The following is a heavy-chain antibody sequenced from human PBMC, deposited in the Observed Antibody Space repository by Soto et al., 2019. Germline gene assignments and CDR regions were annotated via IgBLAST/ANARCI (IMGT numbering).Heavy chain of an antibody. CDR1: GYSISNGYY. D-gene: IGHD1-1*01. V-gene: IGHV4-38-2*02. CDR3: AREPPSGNDYFDP. J-gene: IGHJ5*02. CDR2: IFHTGRT. Sequence: SETLSLACAVSGYSISNGYYWGWIRQPPGRWLEWIGSIFHTGRTYYNPSLKTRVTMSVDTTKNHFSLNLRSVTAADTAVYFCAREPPSGNDYFDPWGQGTLVTVSS.